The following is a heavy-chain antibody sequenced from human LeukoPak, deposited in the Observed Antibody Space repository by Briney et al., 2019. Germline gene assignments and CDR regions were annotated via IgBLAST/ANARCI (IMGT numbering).Heavy chain of an antibody. Sequence: SETLSLTCTVSGGSISSGSYYWSWIRQPAGKGLEWIGRIYTSGSTNYNPSLKSRVTISVDTSKNQFSLKLGSVTAADTAVYYCARTDLTIFGVVNDAFDIWGQGTMVTVSS. CDR2: IYTSGST. CDR3: ARTDLTIFGVVNDAFDI. CDR1: GGSISSGSYY. J-gene: IGHJ3*02. D-gene: IGHD3-3*01. V-gene: IGHV4-61*02.